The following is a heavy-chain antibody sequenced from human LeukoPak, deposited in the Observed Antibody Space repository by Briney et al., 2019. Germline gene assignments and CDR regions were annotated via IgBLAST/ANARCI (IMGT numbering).Heavy chain of an antibody. CDR3: ARAVGRGSGAHFDY. V-gene: IGHV3-11*06. CDR1: GFSFSDHY. J-gene: IGHJ4*02. D-gene: IGHD1-26*01. CDR2: LSSRSTYA. Sequence: TGGSLRLSCAASGFSFSDHYMSSVRQAPGKGLEWISYLSSRSTYAFYADSVKGRFAISRDDAKNSLYLQMNSLRAEDTAVYYCARAVGRGSGAHFDYWGQGTLVTVSS.